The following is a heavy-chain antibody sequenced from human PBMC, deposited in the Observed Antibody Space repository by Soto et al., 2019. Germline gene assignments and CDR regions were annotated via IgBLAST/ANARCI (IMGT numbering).Heavy chain of an antibody. CDR3: ARDTRLASADEGAFDS. J-gene: IGHJ4*02. CDR2: IWHDGSNT. D-gene: IGHD6-25*01. CDR1: GASFTYDG. Sequence: PGGSLRLSCVASGASFTYDGMHWVRQAPGKGLEWLAVIWHDGSNTYYADSVNGRFTISRDNSKNTLYLQMNSLRDEHTAVYFCARDTRLASADEGAFDSWGQGTLVTVSS. V-gene: IGHV3-33*01.